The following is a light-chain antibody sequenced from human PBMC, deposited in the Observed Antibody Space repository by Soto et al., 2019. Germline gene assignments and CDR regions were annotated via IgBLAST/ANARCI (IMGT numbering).Light chain of an antibody. CDR2: HVT. V-gene: IGLV2-14*03. CDR3: CSDAGENLYV. Sequence: QSVLTQPASVSGSPGQSITISCTGTSSDIGHYDYVSWYQQHPGKAPKLMIYHVTYRPSGVSNRYSGSKSGNSASLTISGLQARDEADYYCCSDAGENLYVFGTGTKVTVL. CDR1: SSDIGHYDY. J-gene: IGLJ1*01.